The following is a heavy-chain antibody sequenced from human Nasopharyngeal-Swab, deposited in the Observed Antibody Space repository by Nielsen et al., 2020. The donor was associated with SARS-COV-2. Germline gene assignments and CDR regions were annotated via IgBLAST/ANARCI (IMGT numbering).Heavy chain of an antibody. CDR2: IWYDGSNK. V-gene: IGHV3-33*01. D-gene: IGHD3-10*01. Sequence: VRQAPGKGLEWVAVIWYDGSNKYYADSVKGRFTISRDNSKNTLYLQMSSLRAEDTAVYYCARDGPQYYYGSPGLDYWGQGTLVTVSS. CDR3: ARDGPQYYYGSPGLDY. J-gene: IGHJ4*02.